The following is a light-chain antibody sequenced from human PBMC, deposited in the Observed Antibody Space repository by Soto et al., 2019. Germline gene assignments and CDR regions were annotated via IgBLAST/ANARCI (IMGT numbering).Light chain of an antibody. CDR3: SSYTTSRTLV. CDR1: SSDVGGYNY. J-gene: IGLJ2*01. CDR2: DVT. Sequence: QSALTQPASVSGSPGQSITISCTGTSSDVGGYNYVSWYQQHPGKAPKLMIYDVTNRPSGISNRFSGSKSGNTSSLTISGLQAEYEADYYCSSYTTSRTLVFGGGTQLTVL. V-gene: IGLV2-14*03.